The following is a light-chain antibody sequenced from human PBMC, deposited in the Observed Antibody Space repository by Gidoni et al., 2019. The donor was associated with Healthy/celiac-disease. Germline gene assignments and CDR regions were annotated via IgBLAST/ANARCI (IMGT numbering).Light chain of an antibody. CDR1: QSVSSY. CDR2: DAS. V-gene: IGKV3-11*01. J-gene: IGKJ2*01. CDR3: QLRDT. Sequence: PGERATLSCRASQSVSSYLAWYQQKPGQAPRLLIYDASNRATGIPARFSGSGSGTDFTLTISSLEPEDFAVYYCQLRDTFGQGTKLEIK.